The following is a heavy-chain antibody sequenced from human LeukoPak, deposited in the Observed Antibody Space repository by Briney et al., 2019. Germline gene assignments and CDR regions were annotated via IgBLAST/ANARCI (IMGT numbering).Heavy chain of an antibody. CDR1: GYTFTGYY. V-gene: IGHV1-2*02. Sequence: ASVKVSCKASGYTFTGYYMHWVRQAPGQGLEWMGWINPNSGGTNYAQKFQGRVTMTRDTSISTAYMELSRLRSDDTAVYYCARSSEGQGYAPHYLDYWGQGTLVTVSS. CDR3: ARSSEGQGYAPHYLDY. D-gene: IGHD3-22*01. CDR2: INPNSGGT. J-gene: IGHJ4*02.